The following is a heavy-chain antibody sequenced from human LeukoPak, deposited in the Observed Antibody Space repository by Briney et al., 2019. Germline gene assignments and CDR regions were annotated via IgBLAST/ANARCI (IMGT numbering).Heavy chain of an antibody. Sequence: GASVKVSCKASGYTITSYGISWVRQAPGQGLEWMGWLSAYNGNTNYAQKLQGRVTMTTDTSTSTAYMELRSLRSDDTAVYYCARVVTIFGVVIHGHFDYWGQGTLVTVSS. CDR3: ARVVTIFGVVIHGHFDY. CDR2: LSAYNGNT. J-gene: IGHJ4*02. V-gene: IGHV1-18*01. CDR1: GYTITSYG. D-gene: IGHD3-3*01.